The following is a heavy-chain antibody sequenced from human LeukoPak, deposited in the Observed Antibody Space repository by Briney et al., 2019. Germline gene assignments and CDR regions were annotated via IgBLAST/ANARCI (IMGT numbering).Heavy chain of an antibody. CDR2: IYSGGST. V-gene: IGHV3-53*01. J-gene: IGHJ6*02. D-gene: IGHD3-16*02. CDR3: ARDYVWGSYRTQRSMDV. Sequence: GGSLRLSCAASGFTVSSNYMSWVRQAPGKGLEWVSVIYSGGSTYYARSVKGRFTISRDNSKNTLYLQMNSLRAEDTAVYYCARDYVWGSYRTQRSMDVWGQGTTVTVSS. CDR1: GFTVSSNY.